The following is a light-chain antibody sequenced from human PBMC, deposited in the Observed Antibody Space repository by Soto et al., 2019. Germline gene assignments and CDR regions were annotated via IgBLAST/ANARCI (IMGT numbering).Light chain of an antibody. CDR2: DVS. Sequence: QSALTQPRSVSGSPGQSVTLSCTGTSSDVGGYYYVSWYQQHPGKAPKLMIYDVSQRPSGVPDRFSGSKSGNTASLTISGLQAEDDADYYCCSYAGSQILGFGTGTKLTVL. CDR1: SSDVGGYYY. J-gene: IGLJ1*01. V-gene: IGLV2-11*01. CDR3: CSYAGSQILG.